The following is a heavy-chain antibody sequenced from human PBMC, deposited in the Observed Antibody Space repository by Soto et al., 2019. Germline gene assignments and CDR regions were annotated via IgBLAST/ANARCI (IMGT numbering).Heavy chain of an antibody. CDR2: INHSGST. V-gene: IGHV4-34*01. CDR3: ARGLTYMVRGRHNWFDP. D-gene: IGHD3-10*01. Sequence: QVQLQQWGAGLLKPSETLSLTCAVYGGSFSGYYWSWIRQPPGKGLEWIGEINHSGSTNYNPPLKRRVTISLAPSQNPFSPKLSSVTPADPAVYYCARGLTYMVRGRHNWFDPWGQGTLVTVSS. CDR1: GGSFSGYY. J-gene: IGHJ5*02.